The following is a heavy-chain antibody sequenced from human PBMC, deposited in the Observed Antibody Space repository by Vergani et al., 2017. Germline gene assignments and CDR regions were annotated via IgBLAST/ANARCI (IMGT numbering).Heavy chain of an antibody. Sequence: QVQLVQSGAEVKKPGSSVKVSCKASGYTFTGYYMHWVRQAPGQGLEWMGGIIPIFGTANYAQKFQGRVTITADKSTSTAYMELSSLRSEDTAVYYCARHTTAVVPAANDAFDIWGQGTMVTVSS. CDR3: ARHTTAVVPAANDAFDI. CDR2: IIPIFGTA. J-gene: IGHJ3*02. V-gene: IGHV1-69*06. D-gene: IGHD2-2*01. CDR1: GYTFTGYY.